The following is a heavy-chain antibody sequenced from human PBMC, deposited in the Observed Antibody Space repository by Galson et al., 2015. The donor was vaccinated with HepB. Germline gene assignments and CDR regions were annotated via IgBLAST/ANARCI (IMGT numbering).Heavy chain of an antibody. CDR2: IIPILGIA. CDR1: GGTFSSYT. CDR3: ARGSLDYGDYAFVWYFDL. J-gene: IGHJ2*01. Sequence: SVKVSCKASGGTFSSYTISWVRQAPGQGLEWMGRIIPILGIANYAQKFQGRVTITADKSTSTAYMELSSLRSEDTAVYYCARGSLDYGDYAFVWYFDLWGRGTLVTVSS. D-gene: IGHD4-17*01. V-gene: IGHV1-69*02.